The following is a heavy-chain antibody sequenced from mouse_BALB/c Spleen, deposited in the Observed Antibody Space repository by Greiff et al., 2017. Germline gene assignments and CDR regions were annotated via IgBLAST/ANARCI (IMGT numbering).Heavy chain of an antibody. CDR2: INPYNDGT. CDR3: ARRPYYEYDGFAY. J-gene: IGHJ3*01. D-gene: IGHD2-4*01. CDR1: GYTFTSYV. Sequence: VQLQQSGPELVKPGASVKMSCKASGYTFTSYVMHWVKQKPGQGLEWIGYINPYNDGTKYNEKFKGKATLTSDNSSSTAYMELSSLTSEDSAVYYCARRPYYEYDGFAYWGQGTLGTVSA. V-gene: IGHV1-14*01.